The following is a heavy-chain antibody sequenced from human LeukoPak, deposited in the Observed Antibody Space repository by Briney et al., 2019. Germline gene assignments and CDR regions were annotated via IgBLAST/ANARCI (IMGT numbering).Heavy chain of an antibody. CDR1: GGSISSYY. V-gene: IGHV4-59*01. D-gene: IGHD3-10*01. CDR3: ARGAGFGELFRRGDNWFDP. CDR2: IYYTGST. Sequence: SETLSLTCTVSGGSISSYYWSWIRQPPGKGLEWIGYIYYTGSTNYNPSLKSRVTISVDTPKNQFSLKLNSVTAADTAVYYCARGAGFGELFRRGDNWFDPWGQGTLVTVSS. J-gene: IGHJ5*02.